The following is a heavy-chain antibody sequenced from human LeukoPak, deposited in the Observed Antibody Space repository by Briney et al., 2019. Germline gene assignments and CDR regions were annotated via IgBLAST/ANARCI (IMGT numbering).Heavy chain of an antibody. CDR1: GFTFSDYA. CDR3: ARNKAITAFFGMDV. Sequence: GGSLRLSCAASGFTFSDYAMHWVRQAPGKGLEWVAVIAYGGTYTHHADSLKGRFTISRDNSRDTLYLQINSLRPEDTALYYCARNKAITAFFGMDVWGQGTAVIVSS. J-gene: IGHJ6*02. D-gene: IGHD2/OR15-2a*01. V-gene: IGHV3-30*03. CDR2: IAYGGTYT.